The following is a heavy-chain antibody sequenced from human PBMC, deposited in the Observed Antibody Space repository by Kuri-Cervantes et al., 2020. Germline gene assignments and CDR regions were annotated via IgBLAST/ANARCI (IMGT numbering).Heavy chain of an antibody. CDR3: ARDARALAAADTDEFDF. J-gene: IGHJ4*02. Sequence: ASVKVSCKASGYTFTGYYMHWVRQAPGQGLEWMGWINPNSGGTNYAQKFQGRVTMTRDTSISTAYMELTRLRSDDTAVYYCARDARALAAADTDEFDFWGQGTLVTVSS. D-gene: IGHD6-13*01. V-gene: IGHV1-2*02. CDR2: INPNSGGT. CDR1: GYTFTGYY.